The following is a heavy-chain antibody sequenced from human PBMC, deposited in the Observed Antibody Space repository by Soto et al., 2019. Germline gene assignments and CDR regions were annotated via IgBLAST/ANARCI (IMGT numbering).Heavy chain of an antibody. Sequence: QVQLQESGPGLVKPSETLSLTCTVSGVSVNSGSFYWAWIRQPPGKGLEWIGFGSYSGTTNYKPSLKSRVTISVDTSRSQISLKVTSLTAADTAVYYCARGATVTQYDSWGQGTRVTVSS. CDR3: ARGATVTQYDS. V-gene: IGHV4-61*01. CDR2: GSYSGTT. D-gene: IGHD4-17*01. CDR1: GVSVNSGSFY. J-gene: IGHJ4*02.